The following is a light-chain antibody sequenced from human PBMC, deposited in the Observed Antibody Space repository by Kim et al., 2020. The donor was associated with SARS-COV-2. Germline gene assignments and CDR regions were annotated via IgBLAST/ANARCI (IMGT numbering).Light chain of an antibody. V-gene: IGLV7-43*01. CDR1: TGAVTTGNY. Sequence: QTVVTQEPSLTVSPGGTVTLPCAFSTGAVTTGNYPGWFQQKPGQAPRTLIYSTLNKHSSAPARFSGSLLGGKAALTLSGVQPEDEADYYCLLYYGGAQVFGGGTQLTVL. CDR3: LLYYGGAQV. J-gene: IGLJ2*01. CDR2: STL.